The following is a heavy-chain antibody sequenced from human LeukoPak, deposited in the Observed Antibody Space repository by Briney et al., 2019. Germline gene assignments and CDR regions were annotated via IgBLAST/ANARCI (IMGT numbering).Heavy chain of an antibody. Sequence: SETLSLTXAVYGGSFCGYYWSWIRQSPGKGLEWIGEINHSGSTNYNPSLKSRVTISVDTSKNQFSLKLSSVTAADTAVYYCARYKGSRGYSYGNYYYYYMDVWGKGTTVTVSS. J-gene: IGHJ6*03. CDR3: ARYKGSRGYSYGNYYYYYMDV. V-gene: IGHV4-34*01. CDR1: GGSFCGYY. D-gene: IGHD5-18*01. CDR2: INHSGST.